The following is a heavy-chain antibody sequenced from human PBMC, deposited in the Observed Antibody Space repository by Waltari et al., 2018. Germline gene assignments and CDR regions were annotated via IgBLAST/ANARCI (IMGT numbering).Heavy chain of an antibody. J-gene: IGHJ4*02. V-gene: IGHV3-7*03. D-gene: IGHD3-10*01. CDR1: GFPLRMYS. CDR3: ARGSADFVRFWDS. CDR2: IKFDGTGE. Sequence: EVYLAESGGGLVQPGGSLRLSCVASGFPLRMYSMTWVRQAPGKGLEGVANIKFDGTGEYYVDSVRGRFTISRDNTKNSLYLQMNRLRDDDTAVYYCARGSADFVRFWDSWGQGTLVTVSS.